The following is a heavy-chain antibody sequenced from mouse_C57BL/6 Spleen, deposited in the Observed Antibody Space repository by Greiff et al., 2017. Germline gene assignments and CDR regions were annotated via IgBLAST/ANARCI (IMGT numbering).Heavy chain of an antibody. D-gene: IGHD1-1*01. Sequence: QVQLKQSGAELARPGASVKLSCKASGYTFTSYGISWVKQRTGQGLEWIGEIYPRSGNTYYNEKFKGKATLTADKSSSTAYMELRSLTSEDSAVYYCARRDFSNWDFDVWGTGTTVTVSS. CDR3: ARRDFSNWDFDV. V-gene: IGHV1-81*01. CDR1: GYTFTSYG. CDR2: IYPRSGNT. J-gene: IGHJ1*03.